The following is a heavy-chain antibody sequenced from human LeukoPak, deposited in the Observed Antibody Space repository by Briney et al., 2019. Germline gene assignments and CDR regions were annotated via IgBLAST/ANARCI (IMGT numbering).Heavy chain of an antibody. D-gene: IGHD6-25*01. J-gene: IGHJ3*02. Sequence: GGSLRLSCAASGFTFSSYSMNWVRQAPGKGLEWVSSISSRSNYIYYADSVKGRFTISRDNAKNSLYLQMNSLRAEDTAVYYCAREIIAAAVYDAFDIWGQGTMVTVSS. CDR3: AREIIAAAVYDAFDI. CDR1: GFTFSSYS. V-gene: IGHV3-21*01. CDR2: ISSRSNYI.